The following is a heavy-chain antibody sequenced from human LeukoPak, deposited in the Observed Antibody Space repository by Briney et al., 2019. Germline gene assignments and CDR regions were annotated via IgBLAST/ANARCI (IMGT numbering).Heavy chain of an antibody. V-gene: IGHV1-8*03. CDR2: INPNSGNT. CDR3: ARSRDGYAIKPFDY. CDR1: GYTFTGYY. J-gene: IGHJ4*02. D-gene: IGHD5-24*01. Sequence: ASVKVSCKASGYTFTGYYMHWVRQAPGQGLEWMGWINPNSGNTGYAQKFQGRVTITRNTSISTAYMELSSLRSEDTAVYYCARSRDGYAIKPFDYWGQGTLVTVSS.